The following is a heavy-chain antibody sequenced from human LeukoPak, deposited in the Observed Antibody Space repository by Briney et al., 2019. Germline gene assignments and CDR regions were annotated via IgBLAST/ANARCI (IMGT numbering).Heavy chain of an antibody. CDR1: GGSISSGGYY. CDR2: IYYSGST. J-gene: IGHJ4*02. V-gene: IGHV4-31*03. D-gene: IGHD5-12*01. Sequence: SQTLSLTCTVSGGSISSGGYYWSWLRQHPGKGLEWIGYIYYSGSTYYNPSLKSRVTISVDTSKNQFSLKLSSVTAADTAVYYCASLDIVATIDYWGQGTLVTVSS. CDR3: ASLDIVATIDY.